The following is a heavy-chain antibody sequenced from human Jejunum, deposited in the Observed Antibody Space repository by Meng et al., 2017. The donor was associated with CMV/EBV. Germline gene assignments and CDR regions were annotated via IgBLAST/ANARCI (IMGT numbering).Heavy chain of an antibody. V-gene: IGHV3-21*01. D-gene: IGHD2-2*02. Sequence: TYSVNWVRQAPGKGLEWVSSISGSGDNIYYADSVKGRFTISRDNAKNSLFLQMNSLRAEDTAVYYCARGLMGCTSTSCYSGWFDPWGQGTLVTVSS. CDR1: TYS. J-gene: IGHJ5*02. CDR3: ARGLMGCTSTSCYSGWFDP. CDR2: ISGSGDNI.